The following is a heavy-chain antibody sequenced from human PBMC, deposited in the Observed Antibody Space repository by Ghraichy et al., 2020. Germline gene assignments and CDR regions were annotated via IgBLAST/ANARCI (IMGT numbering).Heavy chain of an antibody. V-gene: IGHV3-23*01. CDR1: GFTFSTYA. Sequence: LSLTCAASGFTFSTYAMSWVRQAPGKGLEWVSAISGSGGSTYYADSVKGRFTISRDNSKNTLYLQMNSLRAEDMAVYSCAKIGGSYRGAFDIWGQGTMVTVSS. D-gene: IGHD1-26*01. J-gene: IGHJ3*02. CDR3: AKIGGSYRGAFDI. CDR2: ISGSGGST.